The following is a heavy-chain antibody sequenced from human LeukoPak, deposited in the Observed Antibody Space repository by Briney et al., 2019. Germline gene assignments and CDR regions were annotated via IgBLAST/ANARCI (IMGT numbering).Heavy chain of an antibody. CDR1: GYTFTSYD. D-gene: IGHD6-13*01. Sequence: ASVKVSCKASGYTFTSYDINWVRQATGQGLEWMGWMNPNSGNTGYAQKFQGRVTMTRNTSISTAYMEPSSLRSEDTAVYYCARVSEERRGYSSSWPYWYFDLWGRGTLVTVSS. CDR3: ARVSEERRGYSSSWPYWYFDL. CDR2: MNPNSGNT. V-gene: IGHV1-8*01. J-gene: IGHJ2*01.